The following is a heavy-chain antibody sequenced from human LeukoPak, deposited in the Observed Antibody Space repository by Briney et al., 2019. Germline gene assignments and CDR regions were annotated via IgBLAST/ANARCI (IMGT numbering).Heavy chain of an antibody. V-gene: IGHV4-4*02. D-gene: IGHD6-19*01. J-gene: IGHJ5*02. Sequence: ASETLSLTCAVSGGSISSSNWWSWVRQPPGKGLEWIGEIYHSGSTKYNPSLKSRVTISVDKSKNQFSLKVRSVTAADTAVYYCAREVSVADNFFDPWGQGTLVTVSS. CDR1: GGSISSSNW. CDR2: IYHSGST. CDR3: AREVSVADNFFDP.